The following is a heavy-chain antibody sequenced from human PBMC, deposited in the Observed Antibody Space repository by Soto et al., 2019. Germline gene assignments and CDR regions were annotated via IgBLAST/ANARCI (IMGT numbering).Heavy chain of an antibody. Sequence: EVQLVESGGGMVKPGVSMRLSCTVAGFALSSYAMTWVRQAPGKGLEWLASISSSSNFKYYGDSVKGPFIISRDNAKNSLYLQMNSLRVEDTAMYFCTTEEFEVDYWGQGTLVTVSS. CDR2: ISSSSNFK. D-gene: IGHD3-10*01. V-gene: IGHV3-21*01. CDR1: GFALSSYA. J-gene: IGHJ4*02. CDR3: TTEEFEVDY.